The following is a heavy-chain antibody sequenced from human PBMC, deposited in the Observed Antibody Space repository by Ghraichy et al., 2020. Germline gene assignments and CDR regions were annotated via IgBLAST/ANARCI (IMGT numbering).Heavy chain of an antibody. CDR1: GFTFSSYW. Sequence: GGSLRLSCAASGFTFSSYWMSWVRQAPGKGLEWVANIKQDGSEKYYVDSVKGRFTISRDNAKNSLYLQMNSLRAEDTAVYYCARALAVEQLVSFDYWGQGTLVTVSS. J-gene: IGHJ4*02. D-gene: IGHD6-6*01. CDR2: IKQDGSEK. CDR3: ARALAVEQLVSFDY. V-gene: IGHV3-7*03.